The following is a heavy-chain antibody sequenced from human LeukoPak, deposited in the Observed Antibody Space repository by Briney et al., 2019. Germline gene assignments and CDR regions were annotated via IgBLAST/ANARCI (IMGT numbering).Heavy chain of an antibody. CDR1: GGSISSGSYY. V-gene: IGHV4-61*02. Sequence: PSQTLSLTCTVSGGSISSGSYYWSWIRQPAGKGPEWIGRIYTSGSTNYNPSLKSRVTISVDTSKNQFSLKLSSVTAADTAVYYCARAAGYCSSTSCYGNYNWFDPWGQGTLVTVSS. CDR3: ARAAGYCSSTSCYGNYNWFDP. J-gene: IGHJ5*02. D-gene: IGHD2-2*01. CDR2: IYTSGST.